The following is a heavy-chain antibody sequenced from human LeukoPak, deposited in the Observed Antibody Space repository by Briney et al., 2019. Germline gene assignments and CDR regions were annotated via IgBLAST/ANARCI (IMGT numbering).Heavy chain of an antibody. Sequence: SETLSLTCNVSGGSISSSSYSWAWFRQPPGKGLEWIGTIYYSGSTYYNPSLKSRVTISVDTSKNQFSLKLSSVTAADTAVYYCARHVASYSGSYPNWFDPWGQGTLVTVSS. CDR3: ARHVASYSGSYPNWFDP. CDR2: IYYSGST. D-gene: IGHD1-26*01. J-gene: IGHJ5*02. CDR1: GGSISSSSYS. V-gene: IGHV4-39*01.